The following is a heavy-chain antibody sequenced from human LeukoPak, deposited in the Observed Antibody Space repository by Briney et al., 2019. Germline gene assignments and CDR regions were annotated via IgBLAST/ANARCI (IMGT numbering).Heavy chain of an antibody. CDR2: IWYDGSHK. J-gene: IGHJ4*02. V-gene: IGHV3-33*01. CDR3: ATDRVAADLTRGFEH. CDR1: GIPFTSYG. Sequence: GGSLRLSCVASGIPFTSYGMHWVRQAPGKGLEWVALIWYDGSHKYYVDSVKGRFTISRDNSKKTLYLQMNSLRAEDTAVYYCATDRVAADLTRGFEHWGQGTLVTVSS. D-gene: IGHD6-13*01.